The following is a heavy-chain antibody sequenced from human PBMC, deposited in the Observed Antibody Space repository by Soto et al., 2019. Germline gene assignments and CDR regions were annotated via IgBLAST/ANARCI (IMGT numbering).Heavy chain of an antibody. CDR2: INPSGGST. Sequence: GASVKVSCKASGYTFTNYYVHWVRQAPGQGLEWMGIINPSGGSTSYAQKFQGRVTMTRDTSTSTVYMELSSLRSEDTAVYYCASGHYYDSSGYYFDYWGQGTLVTVSS. V-gene: IGHV1-46*01. CDR3: ASGHYYDSSGYYFDY. J-gene: IGHJ4*02. CDR1: GYTFTNYY. D-gene: IGHD3-22*01.